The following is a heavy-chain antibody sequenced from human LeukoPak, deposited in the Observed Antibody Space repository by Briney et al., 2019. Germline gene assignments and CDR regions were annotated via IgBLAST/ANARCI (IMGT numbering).Heavy chain of an antibody. CDR1: GFTVSNSY. CDR2: IYSDGTS. D-gene: IGHD6-13*01. J-gene: IGHJ5*02. Sequence: PGGSLRLSCAASGFTVSNSYMSWIRQAPGKGLEWVSVIYSDGTSYYADSVKVRFSISRDNSKNTLYLQMNSLRAEDTAVYYCAKDYSSNWYNWFDPWGQGTLVTVSS. V-gene: IGHV3-53*01. CDR3: AKDYSSNWYNWFDP.